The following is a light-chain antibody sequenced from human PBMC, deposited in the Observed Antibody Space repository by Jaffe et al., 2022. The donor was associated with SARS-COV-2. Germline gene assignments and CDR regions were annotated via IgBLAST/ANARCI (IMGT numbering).Light chain of an antibody. CDR2: AAS. J-gene: IGKJ2*01. CDR1: QSISSY. Sequence: DIQMTQSPSSLSASVGDRVTITCRASQSISSYLNWYQQKPGKAPKLLIYAASSLQSGVPSRFSGSGSGTDFTLTINSLQPEDFATYYCQQSYSTPLDTFGQGTKLEIK. V-gene: IGKV1-39*01. CDR3: QQSYSTPLDT.